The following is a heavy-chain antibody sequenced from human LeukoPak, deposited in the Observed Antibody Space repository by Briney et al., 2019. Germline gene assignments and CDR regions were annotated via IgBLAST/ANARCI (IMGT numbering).Heavy chain of an antibody. Sequence: SETLSLTCTVSGGSITGGGYYWSWIRQHPGKGLEWIRYIYYSDNTYYNPSLKSRVTISADTSKNQFSLKLNSVTAADTAVYYCARARGDSSRLDYWGQGTLVTVSS. CDR2: IYYSDNT. V-gene: IGHV4-31*03. D-gene: IGHD4-17*01. CDR3: ARARGDSSRLDY. J-gene: IGHJ4*02. CDR1: GGSITGGGYY.